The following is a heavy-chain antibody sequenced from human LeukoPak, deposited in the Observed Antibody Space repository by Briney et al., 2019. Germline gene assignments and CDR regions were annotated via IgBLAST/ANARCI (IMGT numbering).Heavy chain of an antibody. CDR1: GYTFTGYY. J-gene: IGHJ4*02. Sequence: ASVKVSCKASGYTFTGYYMHWVRQAPGQGLEWMGRINPNSGGTNYAQKFQGRVTMTRDTSISTAYVELSRLRSDDTAVYYCARILLCSGGSCPSVGVDYWGQGTLVTVSS. V-gene: IGHV1-2*06. D-gene: IGHD2-15*01. CDR3: ARILLCSGGSCPSVGVDY. CDR2: INPNSGGT.